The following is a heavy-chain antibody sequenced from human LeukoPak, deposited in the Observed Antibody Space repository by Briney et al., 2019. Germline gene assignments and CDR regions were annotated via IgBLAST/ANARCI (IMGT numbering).Heavy chain of an antibody. Sequence: SVKVSCKASGGTFSSYAISWVRQAPGQGLEWMGRIIPIFGTANYAQKFQGRVTITTDESTSTAYMELSSLRSEDTAVYYCARDLGQWLVQGWFDPWGQGTLVTVSS. CDR2: IIPIFGTA. V-gene: IGHV1-69*05. CDR3: ARDLGQWLVQGWFDP. J-gene: IGHJ5*02. D-gene: IGHD6-19*01. CDR1: GGTFSSYA.